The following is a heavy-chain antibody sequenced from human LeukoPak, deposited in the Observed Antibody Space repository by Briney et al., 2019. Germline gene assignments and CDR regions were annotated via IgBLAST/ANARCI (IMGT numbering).Heavy chain of an antibody. Sequence: PGGSLRLSCAASGFSFSDYGMHWVRQAPAKGLEWVAFIRYDESKTYYGDSVKGRFTVSRDNSKNTLYLQMNSLRAEDTAVYYCARSRFFDVWGKGTTVTVSS. CDR3: ARSRFFDV. V-gene: IGHV3-30*02. CDR2: IRYDESKT. CDR1: GFSFSDYG. J-gene: IGHJ6*04. D-gene: IGHD2-2*01.